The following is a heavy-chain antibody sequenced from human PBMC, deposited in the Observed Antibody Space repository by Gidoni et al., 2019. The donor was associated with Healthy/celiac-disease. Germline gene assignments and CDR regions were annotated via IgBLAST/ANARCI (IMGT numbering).Heavy chain of an antibody. CDR3: AREVGSAARLRYFQH. CDR2: INPSGGST. V-gene: IGHV1-46*01. J-gene: IGHJ1*01. Sequence: QVQLVQSGAEVKKPGASVKVSCKASGYTFTSYYMHWVRQAPGQGLEWMGIINPSGGSTSYAQKFQGRVTMTRDTSTSTVYMELSSLRSEDTAVYYCAREVGSAARLRYFQHWGQGTLVTVSS. D-gene: IGHD6-6*01. CDR1: GYTFTSYY.